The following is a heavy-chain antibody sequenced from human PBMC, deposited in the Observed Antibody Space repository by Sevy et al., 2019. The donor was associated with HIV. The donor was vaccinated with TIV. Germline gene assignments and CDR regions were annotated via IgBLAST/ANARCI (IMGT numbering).Heavy chain of an antibody. CDR3: AKGSSGYLPGYDY. Sequence: GGSLRRSCAASGFTFSSYAMSWVRQAPGKGLEWVSAISGSGGSTYYADSVKGRFTISRANSKNTLYLQMNSLRAEDTAVYYCAKGSSGYLPGYDYWGQGTLLTVSS. CDR1: GFTFSSYA. CDR2: ISGSGGST. J-gene: IGHJ4*02. V-gene: IGHV3-23*01. D-gene: IGHD3-22*01.